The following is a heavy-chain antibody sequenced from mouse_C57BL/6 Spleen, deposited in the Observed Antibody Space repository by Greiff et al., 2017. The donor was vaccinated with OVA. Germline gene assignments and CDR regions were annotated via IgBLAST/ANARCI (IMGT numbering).Heavy chain of an antibody. V-gene: IGHV2-9*01. Sequence: QVQLKESGPGLVAPSQSLPISCTVSGFSLTSYGVDWVRQPPGKGLEWLGVIWGGGSTNYNSAPLSRLSISKDNYESKIFLKMNSMQTDDKAMNYCAKRGSSGRWFAYWGQGTLVTVSA. CDR3: AKRGSSGRWFAY. J-gene: IGHJ3*01. D-gene: IGHD3-2*02. CDR2: IWGGGST. CDR1: GFSLTSYG.